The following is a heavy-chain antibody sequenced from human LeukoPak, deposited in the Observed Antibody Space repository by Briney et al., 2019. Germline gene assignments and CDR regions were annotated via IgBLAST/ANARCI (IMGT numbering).Heavy chain of an antibody. CDR3: ARAANWHDDDWFDP. V-gene: IGHV1-8*03. CDR2: MNPNSGNT. J-gene: IGHJ5*02. Sequence: ASVKVSCKASGYTFTSYDINWVRQATGQGLEWMGWMNPNSGNTAYAQKFQGRVTITRNTSISTAYMELSSLRSEDTAVYYCARAANWHDDDWFDPWGQGTLVTVSS. CDR1: GYTFTSYD. D-gene: IGHD1-1*01.